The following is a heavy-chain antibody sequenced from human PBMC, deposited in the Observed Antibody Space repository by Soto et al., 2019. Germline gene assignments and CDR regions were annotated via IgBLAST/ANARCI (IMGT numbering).Heavy chain of an antibody. CDR1: GGTFSSYA. V-gene: IGHV1-69*06. Sequence: SVNVSCKASGGTFSSYAISWVRQAPGQGLEWMGGIIPIFGTANYAQKLQGRVTITADKSTSTAYMELSSLRSEDTAVYYCARRVDTAMEAYYYYGMDVWGQGTTVTVSS. CDR3: ARRVDTAMEAYYYYGMDV. J-gene: IGHJ6*02. D-gene: IGHD5-18*01. CDR2: IIPIFGTA.